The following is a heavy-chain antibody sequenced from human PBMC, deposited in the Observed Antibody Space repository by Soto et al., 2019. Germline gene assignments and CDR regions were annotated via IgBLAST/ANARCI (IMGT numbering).Heavy chain of an antibody. D-gene: IGHD6-13*01. CDR3: ARVEGYLLNWFDP. V-gene: IGHV4-59*01. J-gene: IGHJ5*02. CDR2: IYYSGST. Sequence: PSETLSLTCIVSGGSITGSFWTWIRQPPGKGLEWIGYIYYSGSTHYSPSFKSRVTISVXXXKXXXXLRLTSVXAAXTAVYYCARVEGYLLNWFDPWGQGTLVTVSS. CDR1: GGSITGSF.